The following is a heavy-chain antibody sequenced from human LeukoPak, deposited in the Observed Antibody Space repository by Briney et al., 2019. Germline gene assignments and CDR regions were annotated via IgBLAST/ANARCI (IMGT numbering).Heavy chain of an antibody. V-gene: IGHV3-7*04. Sequence: PGGSLRLSCAASGFTFSSYWMSWVRQAPGKGLEWVANIKEDGSEKYYVDSVKGRLTISRDTAKSSLYLQMDSLRAEDTAVYYCATELVTSYYYYYYGMDVWGQGTTVTVSS. CDR1: GFTFSSYW. CDR3: ATELVTSYYYYYYGMDV. CDR2: IKEDGSEK. D-gene: IGHD6-6*01. J-gene: IGHJ6*02.